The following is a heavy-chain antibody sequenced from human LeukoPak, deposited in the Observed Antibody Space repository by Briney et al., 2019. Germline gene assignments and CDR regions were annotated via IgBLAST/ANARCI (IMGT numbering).Heavy chain of an antibody. V-gene: IGHV1-2*02. Sequence: ASVKVSCKASGYTFTGYYMHWVRQAPGQGLEWMGWINSKGGGTNYAQKFQGRVAMTRDTSISTAYMELSRLRSGDTAVYYCARGGDYYDSSGYYDDAFDIWGQGTMVTVSS. CDR2: INSKGGGT. D-gene: IGHD3-22*01. CDR3: ARGGDYYDSSGYYDDAFDI. CDR1: GYTFTGYY. J-gene: IGHJ3*02.